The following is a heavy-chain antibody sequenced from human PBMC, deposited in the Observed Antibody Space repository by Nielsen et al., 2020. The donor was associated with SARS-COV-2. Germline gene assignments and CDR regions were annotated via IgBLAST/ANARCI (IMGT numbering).Heavy chain of an antibody. CDR1: GFSISDYY. CDR3: ARGSFGELLSPFDS. V-gene: IGHV3-11*01. D-gene: IGHD3-10*01. J-gene: IGHJ4*02. Sequence: GESLKISCAASGFSISDYYMSWIRQAPGKGLEWVAHISSSDSPTYYAAAVKGRFTISRDDARNSLYLQLNNLRAEDTAVYYCARGSFGELLSPFDSWGRGTLVTVSS. CDR2: ISSSDSPT.